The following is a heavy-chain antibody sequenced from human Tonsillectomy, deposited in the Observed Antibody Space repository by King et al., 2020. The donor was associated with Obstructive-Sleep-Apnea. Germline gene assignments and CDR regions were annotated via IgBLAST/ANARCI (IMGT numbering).Heavy chain of an antibody. J-gene: IGHJ4*02. CDR2: IDHSGSA. Sequence: VQLQESGPGLVKPSQTLSLTCTGSGGSISSGGYYLSWVRQHPGKGLEWGAHIDHSGSASYNPSLKIRVTISVETSKIQFSLKLISVTAADTAVYFCARITDYFHSWGQGTLVTVSS. CDR3: ARITDYFHS. CDR1: GGSISSGGYY. V-gene: IGHV4-31*03. D-gene: IGHD3-10*01.